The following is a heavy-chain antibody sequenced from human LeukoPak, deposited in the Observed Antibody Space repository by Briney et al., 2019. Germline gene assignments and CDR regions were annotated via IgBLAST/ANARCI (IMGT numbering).Heavy chain of an antibody. CDR3: ARDGATDGMDV. V-gene: IGHV1-46*01. CDR1: GYTFTSYY. J-gene: IGHJ6*02. Sequence: ASVKLSCKTYGYTFTSYYMNWVRQAPGQGLEWMGITNPSGGSTSYAQKFQDRVAMTRDTSTSTVYMELASLTSEDTAVYYCARDGATDGMDVWGQGTTVTVSS. CDR2: TNPSGGST. D-gene: IGHD5-12*01.